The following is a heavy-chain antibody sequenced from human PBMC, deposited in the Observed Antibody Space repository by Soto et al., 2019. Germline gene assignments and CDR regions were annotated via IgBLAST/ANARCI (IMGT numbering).Heavy chain of an antibody. CDR2: MNPNSGNT. D-gene: IGHD3-9*01. J-gene: IGHJ3*02. Sequence: GASVKVSCKASGYTFTSYDISWVRQATGQGLEWMGWMNPNSGNTGYAQKFQGRVTMTRNTSISTAYMELSSLRSEDTAVYYCATYDILTGYGAFDIWGQGTMVTVSS. V-gene: IGHV1-8*01. CDR3: ATYDILTGYGAFDI. CDR1: GYTFTSYD.